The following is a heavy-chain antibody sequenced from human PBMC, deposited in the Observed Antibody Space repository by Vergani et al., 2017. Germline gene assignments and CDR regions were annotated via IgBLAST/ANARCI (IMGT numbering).Heavy chain of an antibody. CDR2: IYYRGST. CDR3: AREVVTMVRGVIVYWFDP. J-gene: IGHJ5*02. D-gene: IGHD3-10*01. V-gene: IGHV4-59*01. Sequence: QVQLQESGPGLVKPSETLSLTCTVSGGSISSYYWSWIRQPPGKGLEWIGYIYYRGSTNYNPSLKSRVTISVDTSKNQFSLKLSSVTAADTAVYYCAREVVTMVRGVIVYWFDPWGQGTLVTVSS. CDR1: GGSISSYY.